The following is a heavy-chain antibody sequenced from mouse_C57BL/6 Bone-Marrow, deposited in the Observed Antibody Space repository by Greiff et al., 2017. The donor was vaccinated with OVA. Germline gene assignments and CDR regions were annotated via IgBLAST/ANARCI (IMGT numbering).Heavy chain of an antibody. CDR1: GFTFSSYG. CDR2: ISSGGSYT. D-gene: IGHD2-1*01. V-gene: IGHV5-6*01. CDR3: ARQLYYGNYAFAY. Sequence: EVQVVESGGDLVKPGGSLKLSCAASGFTFSSYGMSWVRQTPDKRLEWVATISSGGSYTYYPDSVKGRFTISRDNAKNTLYLQMSSLKSEDTAMYYCARQLYYGNYAFAYWGQGTLVTVSA. J-gene: IGHJ3*01.